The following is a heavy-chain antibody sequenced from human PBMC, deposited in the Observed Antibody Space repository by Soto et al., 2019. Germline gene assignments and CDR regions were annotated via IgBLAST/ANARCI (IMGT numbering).Heavy chain of an antibody. Sequence: PXXTLSLACTVSGGSIRRCYWSWIPQPPGKGLEWIGYIYYSGSTNYNPSLKSRVTISVDTSKNQFSLKLSSVNAADTAVYYCARVLFGRGNWFDPWGQGTLVTVSS. CDR1: GGSIRRCY. CDR2: IYYSGST. D-gene: IGHD3-3*01. J-gene: IGHJ5*02. V-gene: IGHV4-59*01. CDR3: ARVLFGRGNWFDP.